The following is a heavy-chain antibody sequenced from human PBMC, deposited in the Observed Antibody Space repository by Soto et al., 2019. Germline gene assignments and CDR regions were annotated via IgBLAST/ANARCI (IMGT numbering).Heavy chain of an antibody. D-gene: IGHD3-3*01. V-gene: IGHV1-18*01. Sequence: ASVKVSCKASGYTFTSYGISWVRQAPGQGLEWMGWISAYNGNTNYAQKLQGRVTMTTDTSTSTAYMELRSLRSDDTAVYYCARDPSYDFWSGYPHFDYWGQGTLVTVSS. CDR3: ARDPSYDFWSGYPHFDY. CDR2: ISAYNGNT. CDR1: GYTFTSYG. J-gene: IGHJ4*02.